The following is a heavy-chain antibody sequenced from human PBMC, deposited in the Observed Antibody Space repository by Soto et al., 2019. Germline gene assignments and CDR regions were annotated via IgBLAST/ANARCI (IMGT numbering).Heavy chain of an antibody. D-gene: IGHD3-10*01. J-gene: IGHJ6*02. CDR1: GDSVSSNSAA. V-gene: IGHV6-1*01. Sequence: SQTLSLTCAISGDSVSSNSAAWNWIRQSPSRGLEWLGRTYYRSKWYNDYAVSVKSRITINPDTSKNQFSLQLNSVTPEDTAVYYCTRGYGSGSFIYYYYGMDVWGQGTTVTVSS. CDR3: TRGYGSGSFIYYYYGMDV. CDR2: TYYRSKWYN.